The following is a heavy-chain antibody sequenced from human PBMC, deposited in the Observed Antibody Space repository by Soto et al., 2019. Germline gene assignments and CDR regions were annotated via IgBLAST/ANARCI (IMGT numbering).Heavy chain of an antibody. V-gene: IGHV3-21*01. J-gene: IGHJ4*02. CDR1: GFTFRSYA. CDR3: ARDLALAGNY. D-gene: IGHD6-19*01. Sequence: GGSLRLSCAASGFTFRSYAMNWVRQTQEKGLEWVSSVSSTSTYTHYADSVKGRFTISRDNANNSLFLQMNSLRAEDTAIYYCARDLALAGNYWGQGALVTVSS. CDR2: VSSTSTYT.